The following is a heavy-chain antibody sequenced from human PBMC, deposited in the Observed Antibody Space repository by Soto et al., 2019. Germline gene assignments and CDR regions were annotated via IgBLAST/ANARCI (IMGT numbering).Heavy chain of an antibody. Sequence: LRLSCAASGFTFSDYAMSWVRQAPGKGLEWVSGLGGSNSDTHYAASVEGRFTVSRDNSKSTLFLQTNSLRVEDTAVYYCAKDKVDHNSVWDPFDIWGQGTLVTVSS. CDR2: LGGSNSDT. J-gene: IGHJ3*02. V-gene: IGHV3-23*01. CDR3: AKDKVDHNSVWDPFDI. D-gene: IGHD2-15*01. CDR1: GFTFSDYA.